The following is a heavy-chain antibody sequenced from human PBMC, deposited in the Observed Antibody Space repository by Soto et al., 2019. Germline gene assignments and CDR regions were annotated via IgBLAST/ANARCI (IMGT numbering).Heavy chain of an antibody. V-gene: IGHV3-30-3*01. CDR3: ARAQKGSSSIDY. CDR2: ISYDGSNK. Sequence: SCKTSGDTFSYYTVKWVRQAPGKGLEWVAVISYDGSNKYYADSVKGRFTISRDNSKNTLYLQMNSLRAEDTAVYYCARAQKGSSSIDYWGQGTLVTVSS. J-gene: IGHJ4*02. D-gene: IGHD6-6*01. CDR1: GDTFSYYT.